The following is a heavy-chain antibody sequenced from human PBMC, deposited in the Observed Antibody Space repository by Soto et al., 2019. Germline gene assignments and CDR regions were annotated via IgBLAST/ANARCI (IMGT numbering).Heavy chain of an antibody. CDR3: ARQYYDFWSGRYYYYGMDV. D-gene: IGHD3-3*01. Sequence: GGSLRLSCAASGFTFSSYAMHWVRQAPGKGLEWVAVISYDGSNKYYADSVKGRFTISRDNSKNTLYLQMNSLRAEDTAVYYCARQYYDFWSGRYYYYGMDVWGQGTTVTVSS. J-gene: IGHJ6*02. CDR1: GFTFSSYA. V-gene: IGHV3-30-3*01. CDR2: ISYDGSNK.